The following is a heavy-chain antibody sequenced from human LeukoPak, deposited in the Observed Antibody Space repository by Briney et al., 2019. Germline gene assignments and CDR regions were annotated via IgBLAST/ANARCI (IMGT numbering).Heavy chain of an antibody. CDR2: ISDSGST. CDR1: GGSISTYY. J-gene: IGHJ3*02. CDR3: ARVGDAFDI. V-gene: IGHV4-59*01. D-gene: IGHD3-16*01. Sequence: SETLSLTCTVSGGSISTYYWTWIRQPPGKGLEWIAYISDSGSTNYNPSLKSRVTISLDTSKNQFSLKLSSVTAADTAVYYCARVGDAFDIWGQGTMVTVSS.